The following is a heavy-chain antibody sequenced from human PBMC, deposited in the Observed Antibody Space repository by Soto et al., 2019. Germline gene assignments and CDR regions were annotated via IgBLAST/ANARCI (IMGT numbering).Heavy chain of an antibody. V-gene: IGHV4-30-4*01. CDR1: GDSISSNDYY. J-gene: IGHJ4*02. D-gene: IGHD6-19*01. Sequence: PSETLSLTCTVSGDSISSNDYYWSWIRQPPGKGLEYIGYIFYSGNTYYNPSLKSRVTISVDMSKNQFSLTLSSVTAADTAVYYCARERIAVAGAAEPWGQGTLVTVSS. CDR2: IFYSGNT. CDR3: ARERIAVAGAAEP.